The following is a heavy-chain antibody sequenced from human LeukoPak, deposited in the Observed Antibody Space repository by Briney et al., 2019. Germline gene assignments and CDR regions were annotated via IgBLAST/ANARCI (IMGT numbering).Heavy chain of an antibody. CDR1: GGFVTSGGHY. J-gene: IGHJ3*02. D-gene: IGHD3-10*01. Sequence: SQTLSLTCTVSGGFVTSGGHYWSWIRQYPGRGLDWLGNIYHSGSTYYNPSLKSRVTISVDTSTNQFSLKLSSVSATDTAVYYCARVGFAEATFAFDIWGQGTLVTVSS. V-gene: IGHV4-31*03. CDR2: IYHSGST. CDR3: ARVGFAEATFAFDI.